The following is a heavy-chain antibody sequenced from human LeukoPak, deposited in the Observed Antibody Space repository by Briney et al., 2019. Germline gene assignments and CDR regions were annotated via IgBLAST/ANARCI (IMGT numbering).Heavy chain of an antibody. CDR3: AKGFIVVVPAAFDY. V-gene: IGHV3-30*02. D-gene: IGHD2-2*01. CDR1: GFTFSSYG. CDR2: IRYDGSNK. J-gene: IGHJ4*02. Sequence: GGSLRLSXAASGFTFSSYGMHWIRQAQGKGLEWVAFIRYDGSNKYYADSVKGRFTISRDNSKNTLYLQMNSLRAEDTAVYYCAKGFIVVVPAAFDYWGQGTLVTVSS.